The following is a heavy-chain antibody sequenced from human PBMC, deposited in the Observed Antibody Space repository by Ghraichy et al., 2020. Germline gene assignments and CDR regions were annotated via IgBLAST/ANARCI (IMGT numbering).Heavy chain of an antibody. CDR1: GGSISSYY. CDR3: ASGGYCGSSSCYPNWFDP. D-gene: IGHD2-2*01. J-gene: IGHJ5*02. Sequence: ETLSLTCTVSGGSISSYYWTWIRQPPGKRLEWIGYIHTRGDTNYNPSLKSRVTMSVDTSKNQVSLRLRSATAADTAVYYCASGGYCGSSSCYPNWFDPWGQGTLVIVSS. V-gene: IGHV4-4*09. CDR2: IHTRGDT.